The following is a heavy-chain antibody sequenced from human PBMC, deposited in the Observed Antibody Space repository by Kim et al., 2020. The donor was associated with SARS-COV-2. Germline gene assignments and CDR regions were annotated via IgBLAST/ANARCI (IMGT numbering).Heavy chain of an antibody. Sequence: GGSLRLSCAASGFTFSSYWMSWVRQAPGKGLEWVANIKQDGSEKYYVDSVKGRFTISRDNAKNSLYLQMNSLRAEDTAVYYCARDPGSGYGSWDYWGQGTLVTVSS. D-gene: IGHD5-12*01. J-gene: IGHJ4*02. CDR1: GFTFSSYW. CDR2: IKQDGSEK. V-gene: IGHV3-7*05. CDR3: ARDPGSGYGSWDY.